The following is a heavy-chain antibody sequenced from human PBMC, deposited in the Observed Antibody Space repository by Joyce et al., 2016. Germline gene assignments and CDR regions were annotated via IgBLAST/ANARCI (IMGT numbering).Heavy chain of an antibody. CDR3: ARAEGLSLSDY. D-gene: IGHD3-16*02. CDR1: GYTFTTYG. V-gene: IGHV1-18*04. J-gene: IGHJ4*02. CDR2: ISAYNDNS. Sequence: QVQLVQSGAEVKKPGASVKVSCKASGYTFTTYGISWVRQAPGQGLEWMGWISAYNDNSNYAQKFQGRVTMTTDTSTSTAYTELRSLRSDDTAVYYCARAEGLSLSDYWGQGTLVTVSS.